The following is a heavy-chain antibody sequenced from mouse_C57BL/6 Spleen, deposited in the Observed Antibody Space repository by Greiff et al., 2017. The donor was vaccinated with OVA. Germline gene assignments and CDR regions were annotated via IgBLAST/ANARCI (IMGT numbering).Heavy chain of an antibody. CDR1: GFTFSDYY. CDR2: INYDGSST. D-gene: IGHD1-1*01. Sequence: EVQLQESEGGLVQPGSSMKLSCTASGFTFSDYYMAWVRQVPEKGLEWVANINYDGSSTYYLDSLKSRFIISRDNAKNILYLQMSSLKSEDTATYYCARDTTGAMDYWGQGTSVTVSS. CDR3: ARDTTGAMDY. V-gene: IGHV5-16*01. J-gene: IGHJ4*01.